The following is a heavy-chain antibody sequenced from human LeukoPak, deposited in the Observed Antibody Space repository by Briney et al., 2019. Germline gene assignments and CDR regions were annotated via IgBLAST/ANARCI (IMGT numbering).Heavy chain of an antibody. J-gene: IGHJ3*02. CDR1: GLTVSSNY. V-gene: IGHV3-53*01. CDR3: ASPTVVTPWFGAFDI. Sequence: GGSLRLSCAASGLTVSSNYMSWVRQAPGKGLEWVSVIYSGGSTYYADSVKGRFTISRENSKNTLYLQMNSLRAEDTAVYYCASPTVVTPWFGAFDIWGQGTMVTVSS. D-gene: IGHD4-23*01. CDR2: IYSGGST.